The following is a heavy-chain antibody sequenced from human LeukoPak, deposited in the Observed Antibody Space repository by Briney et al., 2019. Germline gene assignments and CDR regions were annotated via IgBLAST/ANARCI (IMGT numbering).Heavy chain of an antibody. CDR2: IFSNDNT. CDR1: GFTVTNNY. J-gene: IGHJ6*02. V-gene: IGHV3-53*01. Sequence: GGSLRLSCAASGFTVTNNYMCWVRQAPGKGLEWVSVIFSNDNTYHADSVKGRFAISRDTSKNTLYLQMNSLRAEDTAVYYCAAVSTKTYYYGLDVWGQGTTVTVSS. CDR3: AAVSTKTYYYGLDV. D-gene: IGHD4-17*01.